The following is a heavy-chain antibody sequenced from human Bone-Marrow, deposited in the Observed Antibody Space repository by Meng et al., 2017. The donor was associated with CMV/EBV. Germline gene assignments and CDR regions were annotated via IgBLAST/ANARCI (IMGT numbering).Heavy chain of an antibody. Sequence: ASVKVSCKASGYTFTAHYFHWVRQAPGQGLEWMGWINPNSGGTNYAQKFQGRVTMTRDTSISTAYMELSRLRSDDTAVYYCARSIVVVPADPKYYYYGMDVWGQGTTVTVSS. D-gene: IGHD2-2*01. CDR1: GYTFTAHY. CDR2: INPNSGGT. CDR3: ARSIVVVPADPKYYYYGMDV. V-gene: IGHV1-2*02. J-gene: IGHJ6*02.